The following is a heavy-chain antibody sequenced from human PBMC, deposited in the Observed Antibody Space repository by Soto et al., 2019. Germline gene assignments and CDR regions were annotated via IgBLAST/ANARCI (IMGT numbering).Heavy chain of an antibody. Sequence: GGSLRLSCAASGFTFSNAWMSWVRQAPGKGLEWVGRIKSKTDGGTTDYAAPVKGRFTISRDDSKNTLYLQMNSLKTEDTAVYYCTTDSRLWFGELLTLPFDYWGQGTLVTVSS. CDR1: GFTFSNAW. D-gene: IGHD3-10*01. J-gene: IGHJ4*02. V-gene: IGHV3-15*01. CDR3: TTDSRLWFGELLTLPFDY. CDR2: IKSKTDGGTT.